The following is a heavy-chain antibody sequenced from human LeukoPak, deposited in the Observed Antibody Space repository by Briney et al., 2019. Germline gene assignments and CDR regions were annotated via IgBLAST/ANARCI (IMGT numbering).Heavy chain of an antibody. CDR1: GYTFTSYD. Sequence: ASVKVSCKASGYTFTSYDINWVREATGQGLEWMGWMNPNSGNTGYAQKFQGRVTMTRNTSRSTAYMELSSLRSEDTAVYYCARGRRSSDWYIDYWGQGTLVTVSS. V-gene: IGHV1-8*01. J-gene: IGHJ4*02. CDR2: MNPNSGNT. CDR3: ARGRRSSDWYIDY. D-gene: IGHD6-19*01.